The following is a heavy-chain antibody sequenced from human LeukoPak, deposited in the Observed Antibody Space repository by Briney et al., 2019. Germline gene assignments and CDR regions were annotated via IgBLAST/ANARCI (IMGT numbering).Heavy chain of an antibody. CDR1: GFTVSSNY. CDR3: ARRYSSGWYYFDY. V-gene: IGHV3-53*01. D-gene: IGHD6-19*01. CDR2: IHSGGST. Sequence: AGGSLRLSCAASGFTVSSNYMSWVRQAPGKGLEWVSVIHSGGSTYYADSVKGRFTISRDNSKNTLYLQMNSLRAEDTAVYYCARRYSSGWYYFDYWGQGTLVTVSS. J-gene: IGHJ4*02.